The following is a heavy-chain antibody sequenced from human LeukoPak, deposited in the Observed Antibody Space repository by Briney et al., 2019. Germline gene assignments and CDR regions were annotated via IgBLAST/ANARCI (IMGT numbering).Heavy chain of an antibody. Sequence: APVKVSCRASGYTFTSYDINWVRQATGQGLEWMGWMNPNSGNTGYAQKFQGRVTMTRNTSISTAYMELSSLRSEDTAVYYCARGWASGSYRKSGFDYWGQGTLVTVSS. V-gene: IGHV1-8*01. CDR3: ARGWASGSYRKSGFDY. D-gene: IGHD3-10*01. CDR1: GYTFTSYD. CDR2: MNPNSGNT. J-gene: IGHJ4*02.